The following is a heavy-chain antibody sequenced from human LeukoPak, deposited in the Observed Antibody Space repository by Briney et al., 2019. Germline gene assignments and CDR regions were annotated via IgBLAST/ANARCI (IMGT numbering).Heavy chain of an antibody. D-gene: IGHD3-10*01. Sequence: GGPLRLSCVASGFTFSSSWMHWVRQAPGKGLVWVSRVNTDGIITTYADSVKGRFTISRDNAKNTVYLQMSTLRVEDTAVYYCIRSMMGTGEYWGQGALVTVSS. V-gene: IGHV3-74*01. J-gene: IGHJ4*02. CDR3: IRSMMGTGEY. CDR2: VNTDGIIT. CDR1: GFTFSSSW.